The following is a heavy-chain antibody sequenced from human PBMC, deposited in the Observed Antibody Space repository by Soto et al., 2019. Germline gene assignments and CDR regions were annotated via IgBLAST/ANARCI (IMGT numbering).Heavy chain of an antibody. CDR1: GGTFSSYA. Sequence: QVQLVQSGAEVKKPGSSVKVSCMASGGTFSSYAISWVRQAPGQGLEWMGGIIPIFGTANYAQKFQGRVTITADESTSTAYMELSSLRSEDTAVYYCARAEYYYDSSGYYPFDYWGQGTLVTVSS. V-gene: IGHV1-69*01. CDR3: ARAEYYYDSSGYYPFDY. J-gene: IGHJ4*02. D-gene: IGHD3-22*01. CDR2: IIPIFGTA.